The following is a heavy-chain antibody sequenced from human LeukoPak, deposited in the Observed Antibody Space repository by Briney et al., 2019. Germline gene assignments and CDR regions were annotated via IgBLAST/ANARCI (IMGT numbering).Heavy chain of an antibody. CDR3: ARSQRSDAFDI. CDR2: ISSSSSTI. D-gene: IGHD1-26*01. Sequence: GGSLRLSCAASGFTFSSYSMNWVRQAPGKGLEWVSYISSSSSTIYYADSVKGRFTISRDNAKNSLYLQMNSLRAEDTAVYYCARSQRSDAFDIWGQGTMVTVSS. J-gene: IGHJ3*02. CDR1: GFTFSSYS. V-gene: IGHV3-48*04.